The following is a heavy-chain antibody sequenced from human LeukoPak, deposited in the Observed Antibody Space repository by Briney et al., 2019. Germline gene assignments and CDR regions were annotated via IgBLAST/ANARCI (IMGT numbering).Heavy chain of an antibody. CDR2: IYYSGST. D-gene: IGHD6-19*01. CDR3: ARLVVIAVAGRNWFDP. V-gene: IGHV4-39*01. J-gene: IGHJ5*02. Sequence: PSETLSLTCTVSGGSISSSSYYWGWIRQPPGKGLEWIGSIYYSGSTYYNPSLKSRVTISVDTSKNQFSLKLSSVTAADTAVYYCARLVVIAVAGRNWFDPWGQGTLVTVSS. CDR1: GGSISSSSYY.